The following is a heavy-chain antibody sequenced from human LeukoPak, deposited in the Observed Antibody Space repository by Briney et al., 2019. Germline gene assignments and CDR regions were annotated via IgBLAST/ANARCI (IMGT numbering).Heavy chain of an antibody. CDR1: GYTFTSYD. V-gene: IGHV1-8*01. Sequence: ASVKVSRKASGYTFTSYDINWVRQATGQGLEWMGWMNPNSGNTGYAQKFQGRVTMTRNTSISTAYMELSGLRSEDTAVYYCASTSGYSSSWYERDDYWGQGTLVTVSS. D-gene: IGHD6-13*01. CDR2: MNPNSGNT. CDR3: ASTSGYSSSWYERDDY. J-gene: IGHJ4*02.